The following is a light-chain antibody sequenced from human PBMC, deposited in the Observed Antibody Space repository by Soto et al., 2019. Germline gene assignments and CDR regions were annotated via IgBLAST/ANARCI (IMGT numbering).Light chain of an antibody. CDR3: CSYADSSTLV. J-gene: IGLJ2*01. CDR1: SSGVGSYKF. CDR2: EGS. V-gene: IGLV2-23*01. Sequence: QSALTQPASVSGSPGQSITISCTGTSSGVGSYKFVSWYQHHPGKAPKLMIYEGSKRPSGVSYRFSGSKSGNTASLTISGRQAENEADYYCCSYADSSTLVFGGGTKITVL.